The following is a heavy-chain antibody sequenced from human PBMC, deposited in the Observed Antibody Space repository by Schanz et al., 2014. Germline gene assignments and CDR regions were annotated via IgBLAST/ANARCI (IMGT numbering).Heavy chain of an antibody. J-gene: IGHJ4*02. CDR3: ARDPGGTKTHGL. CDR1: GFTVSSNY. Sequence: EVQLVESGGGLIQPGGSLRLSCVASGFTVSSNYMSWVRQAPGKGLEWVSVIYSDGRTYYGDSVKGRFTISRDNSKNTLYLQMNSLRDEDTAMYYCARDPGGTKTHGLWGQGTLVTVSS. CDR2: IYSDGRT. D-gene: IGHD2-15*01. V-gene: IGHV3-53*01.